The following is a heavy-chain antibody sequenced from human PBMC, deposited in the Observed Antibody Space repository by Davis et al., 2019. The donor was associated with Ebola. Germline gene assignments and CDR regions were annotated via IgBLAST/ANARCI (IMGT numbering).Heavy chain of an antibody. D-gene: IGHD6-13*01. J-gene: IGHJ4*02. V-gene: IGHV7-4-1*02. Sequence: AASVKVSCKASGYTFTSYAMNWVRQAPGQGLDWMGCINTKTGNPTYAQGFTGRFVFSLDTSVSTAFLQISGLKAEDTAFYYCAREPYSSSWDPFDYWGQGTLVTVSS. CDR3: AREPYSSSWDPFDY. CDR1: GYTFTSYA. CDR2: INTKTGNP.